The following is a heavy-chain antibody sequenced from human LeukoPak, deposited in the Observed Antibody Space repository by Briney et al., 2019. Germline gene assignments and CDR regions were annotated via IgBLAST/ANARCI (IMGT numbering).Heavy chain of an antibody. D-gene: IGHD1-26*01. CDR2: ISDSSSFK. V-gene: IGHV3-48*01. CDR3: ARSSGTYLRSDAFDI. CDR1: GFTFSTYS. Sequence: GESLKISCAASGFTFSTYSMNWVRQAPGKGRGWISYISDSSSFKYYADSVKGRFIISRDNAKNSLYLQTDSLRAEDTAVFYCARSSGTYLRSDAFDIWGQGTTVTVS. J-gene: IGHJ3*02.